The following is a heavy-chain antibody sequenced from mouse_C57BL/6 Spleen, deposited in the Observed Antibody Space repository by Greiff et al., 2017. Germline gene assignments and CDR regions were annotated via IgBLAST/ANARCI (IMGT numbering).Heavy chain of an antibody. CDR2: IHPNSGST. V-gene: IGHV1-64*01. J-gene: IGHJ1*03. Sequence: QVQLQQPGAELVKPGASVKLSCKASGYTFTSYWMHWVKQRPGQGLEWIGMIHPNSGSTNYNEKFKSKATLTVDKSSSTAYMQLSSLTSEDSAVYYCAREEWLGKYFDVWGTGTTVTVSS. D-gene: IGHD4-1*01. CDR1: GYTFTSYW. CDR3: AREEWLGKYFDV.